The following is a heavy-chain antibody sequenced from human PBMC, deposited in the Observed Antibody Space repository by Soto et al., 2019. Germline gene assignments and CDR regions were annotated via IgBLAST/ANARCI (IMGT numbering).Heavy chain of an antibody. CDR3: AGDCSSTSCPYDY. CDR2: IIPIFGTA. Sequence: QVQLVQSGAEVKKPGSSVKVSCKASGGTFNSYAISWVRQAPGQGLEWMGGIIPIFGTANYAQKFQGRVTITADESTSAAYMELSSLRSEDTAVYYCAGDCSSTSCPYDYWGQGTLVTVSS. CDR1: GGTFNSYA. V-gene: IGHV1-69*01. D-gene: IGHD2-2*01. J-gene: IGHJ4*02.